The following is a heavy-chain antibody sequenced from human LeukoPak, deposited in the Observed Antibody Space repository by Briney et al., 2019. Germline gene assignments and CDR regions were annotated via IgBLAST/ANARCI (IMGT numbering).Heavy chain of an antibody. J-gene: IGHJ4*02. CDR2: IKQDGSEK. V-gene: IGHV3-7*05. CDR3: AKMTRYSSSWYGGYFDY. D-gene: IGHD6-13*01. Sequence: PGGSLRLSCAASGFTFSSYWMSWVRQAPGKGLEWVAKIKQDGSEKYYVDSVKGRFTISRDNSKNTLYLQMNTPRAEDTAVYYCAKMTRYSSSWYGGYFDYWGQGTLVTVSS. CDR1: GFTFSSYW.